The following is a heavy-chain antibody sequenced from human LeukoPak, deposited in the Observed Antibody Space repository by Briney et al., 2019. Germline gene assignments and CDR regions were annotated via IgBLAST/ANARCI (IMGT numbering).Heavy chain of an antibody. CDR3: ARDTFSYSSGNFDY. CDR2: IYYSGST. J-gene: IGHJ4*02. Sequence: SETLSLTCTVSGGSISSSSYYWGWIRQPPGKGLEWIGSIYYSGSTYYNPSLKSRVTISVDTSKNQFSLKLSSVTAADTAVYYCARDTFSYSSGNFDYWGQGTLVTVSS. D-gene: IGHD6-19*01. CDR1: GGSISSSSYY. V-gene: IGHV4-39*07.